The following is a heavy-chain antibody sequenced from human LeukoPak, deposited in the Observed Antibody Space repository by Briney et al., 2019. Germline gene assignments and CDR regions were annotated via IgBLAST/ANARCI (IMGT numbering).Heavy chain of an antibody. Sequence: PSETLSLTCTVSGGSISSYYWSWIRQPPGKGLEWIEYIYYSGSTNYNPSLKSRVTISVDTSKNQFSLKLSSVTAADTAVYYCARLYHSSSSRYNWFDPWGQGTLVTVSS. J-gene: IGHJ5*02. D-gene: IGHD6-6*01. CDR1: GGSISSYY. CDR3: ARLYHSSSSRYNWFDP. CDR2: IYYSGST. V-gene: IGHV4-59*01.